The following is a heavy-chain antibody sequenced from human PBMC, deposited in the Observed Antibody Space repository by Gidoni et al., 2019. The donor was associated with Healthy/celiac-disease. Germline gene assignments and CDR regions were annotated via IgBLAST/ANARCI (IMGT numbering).Heavy chain of an antibody. Sequence: EVQLVESGGGLVKPGGSLRLSCSASGFTFSSYSMNWVRQAPGKGLEWVSSISSSSSYIYYADSVKGRFTISRDNAKNSLYPQMNSLRAEDTAVYYCARDPPLDIVVVPAAIWGQGTLVTVSS. J-gene: IGHJ4*02. CDR2: ISSSSSYI. CDR3: ARDPPLDIVVVPAAI. V-gene: IGHV3-21*01. D-gene: IGHD2-2*03. CDR1: GFTFSSYS.